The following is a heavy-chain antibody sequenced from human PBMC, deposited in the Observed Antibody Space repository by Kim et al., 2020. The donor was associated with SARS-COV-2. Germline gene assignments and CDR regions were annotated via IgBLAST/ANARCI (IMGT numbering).Heavy chain of an antibody. V-gene: IGHV3-66*01. J-gene: IGHJ4*02. CDR3: AGAAAAGSSFDY. D-gene: IGHD6-25*01. Sequence: YYADSVKGRFTISRDNSKNTLYLQMNSPRAEDTAVYYCAGAAAAGSSFDYGGQGTLVTVSS.